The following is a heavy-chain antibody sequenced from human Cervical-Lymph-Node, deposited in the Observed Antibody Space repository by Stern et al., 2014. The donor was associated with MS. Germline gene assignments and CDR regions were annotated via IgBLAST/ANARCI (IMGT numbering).Heavy chain of an antibody. CDR2: APYSGDT. D-gene: IGHD1-26*01. CDR1: GGSINTDY. J-gene: IGHJ5*02. CDR3: AKGVGWTPES. Sequence: VQLVESGPGLVKPSETLSLTCTVSGGSINTDYWNWVRQPPGKGLEWIGSAPYSGDTKSTPSLKTRVTIPVTTSTRQFSWRLPSVTAADTAVYYCAKGVGWTPESWGQGTLVTVSS. V-gene: IGHV4-59*08.